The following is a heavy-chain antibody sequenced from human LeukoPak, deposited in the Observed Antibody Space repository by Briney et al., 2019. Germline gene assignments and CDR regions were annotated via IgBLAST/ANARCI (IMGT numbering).Heavy chain of an antibody. CDR3: ARTTPATGWYLYH. CDR2: IHHSGST. D-gene: IGHD6-19*01. V-gene: IGHV4-59*01. J-gene: IGHJ5*02. CDR1: GASISVYY. Sequence: SETLSLTCTVSGASISVYYWTWIRQAPGRGLECIHHSGSTNYNPSLKSRVTISIDTSKTQFSLKLTSVTAADTAVYYCARTTPATGWYLYHWGQGTPVTVSS.